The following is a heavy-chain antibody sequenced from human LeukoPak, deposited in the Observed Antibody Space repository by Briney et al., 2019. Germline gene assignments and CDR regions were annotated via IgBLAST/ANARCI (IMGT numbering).Heavy chain of an antibody. CDR3: ARDMSPNALPYSSSSSLEEDAFDI. CDR1: GGTFSSYA. Sequence: SVKVSCKASGGTFSSYAISWVRLAPGQGLEWMGGIIPIFGTANYAQKFQGRVTITADKSTSTAYMELSSLRSEDTAVYYCARDMSPNALPYSSSSSLEEDAFDIWGQGTMVTVSS. D-gene: IGHD6-6*01. V-gene: IGHV1-69*06. J-gene: IGHJ3*02. CDR2: IIPIFGTA.